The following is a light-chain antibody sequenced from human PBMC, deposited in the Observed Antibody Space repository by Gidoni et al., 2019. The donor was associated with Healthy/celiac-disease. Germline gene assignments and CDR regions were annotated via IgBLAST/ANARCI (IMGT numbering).Light chain of an antibody. CDR2: GAS. Sequence: LLTQSPCTLSLSPGARATLSCRASQSVSSSYLAWYQQKPGKAPRLLIYGASSRATGIPDRFSGSGSGTDFTLTISRLEPEDFAGYYCQQYGSSPRTFXQXTKLEIK. CDR1: QSVSSSY. V-gene: IGKV3-20*01. CDR3: QQYGSSPRT. J-gene: IGKJ2*01.